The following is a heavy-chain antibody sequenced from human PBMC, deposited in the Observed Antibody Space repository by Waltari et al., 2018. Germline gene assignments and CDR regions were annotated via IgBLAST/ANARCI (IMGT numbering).Heavy chain of an antibody. V-gene: IGHV3-7*01. CDR2: IKYDGNRK. J-gene: IGHJ3*02. Sequence: EVQLVEPGGGLVQPGGSLRLSCAASGFILSRYWMSWVRQAPGKGLEWVANIKYDGNRKHYVDSVKGRFTISRDNLKDSLYLQMNSLRVEDTAVYYCVRDLVNFWLSFDALDMWGQGTMVTVSS. CDR1: GFILSRYW. CDR3: VRDLVNFWLSFDALDM. D-gene: IGHD3-3*01.